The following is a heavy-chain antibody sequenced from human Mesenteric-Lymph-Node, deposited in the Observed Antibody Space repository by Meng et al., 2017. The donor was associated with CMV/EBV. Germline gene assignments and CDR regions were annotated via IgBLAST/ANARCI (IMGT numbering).Heavy chain of an antibody. D-gene: IGHD3-10*01. Sequence: GESLKISCAASGFSLSSYAMSWVRQAPGKGLEWVSIIYSDDSLTYYPDSVKGRFTISRDNSKNTLYLQMNSLRAEDTAVYYCAKKPKVRGLGILYYYYGMDVWGQGTTVTVSS. J-gene: IGHJ6*02. CDR1: GFSLSSYA. V-gene: IGHV3-23*03. CDR2: IYSDDSLT. CDR3: AKKPKVRGLGILYYYYGMDV.